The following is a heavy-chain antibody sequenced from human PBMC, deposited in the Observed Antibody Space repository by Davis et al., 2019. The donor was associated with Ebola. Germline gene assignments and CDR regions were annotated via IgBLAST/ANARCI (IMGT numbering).Heavy chain of an antibody. D-gene: IGHD3-22*01. Sequence: ASVKVSCKASGYTFTSYAISWVRQAPGQGLEWMGWISAYNGNTNYAQKLQGRVTMTTDTSTSTAYMGLRSLRSDDTAVYYCATEPPPDYYDSSGYDAFDIWGQGTMVTVSS. CDR3: ATEPPPDYYDSSGYDAFDI. CDR2: ISAYNGNT. CDR1: GYTFTSYA. V-gene: IGHV1-18*01. J-gene: IGHJ3*02.